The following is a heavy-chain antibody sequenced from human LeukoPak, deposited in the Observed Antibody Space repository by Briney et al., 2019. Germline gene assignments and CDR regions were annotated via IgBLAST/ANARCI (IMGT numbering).Heavy chain of an antibody. CDR3: AKDPTLRYFDWLLYTGGYFDY. V-gene: IGHV3-23*01. CDR1: GFTFSSYA. Sequence: GGSLRLSCVASGFTFSSYAMSWVRQAPGKGLEWVSAISGSGGSTYYADSVKGRFTISRDNSKNTLYLQMNSLRAEDTAVYYCAKDPTLRYFDWLLYTGGYFDYWGQGTLVTVSS. J-gene: IGHJ4*02. CDR2: ISGSGGST. D-gene: IGHD3-9*01.